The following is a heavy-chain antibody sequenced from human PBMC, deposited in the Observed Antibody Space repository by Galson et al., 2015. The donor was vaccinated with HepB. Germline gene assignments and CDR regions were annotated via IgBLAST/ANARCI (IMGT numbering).Heavy chain of an antibody. Sequence: SLRLSCAASGFTFSSYGMHWVRQAPGKGLEWVAVISYDGSNKYYADSVKGRFTISRDNSKNTLYLQMNSLRAEDTAVYYCAKAYGDFYYYYGMDVWGQGTTVTVSS. D-gene: IGHD4-17*01. V-gene: IGHV3-30*18. J-gene: IGHJ6*02. CDR2: ISYDGSNK. CDR1: GFTFSSYG. CDR3: AKAYGDFYYYYGMDV.